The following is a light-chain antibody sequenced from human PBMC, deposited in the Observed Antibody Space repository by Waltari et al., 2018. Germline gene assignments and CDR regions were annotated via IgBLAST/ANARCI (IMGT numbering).Light chain of an antibody. CDR2: LDD. CDR1: SSNIGTTY. CDR3: AGWDDSLTGVV. V-gene: IGLV1-47*01. J-gene: IGLJ2*01. Sequence: SCSGSSSNIGTTYVFWYQQFPGRAPKLLIYLDDHRPSGVPDRFSASKSGSSASLTISGLRPEDEADYHCAGWDDSLTGVVFGGGTKLTV.